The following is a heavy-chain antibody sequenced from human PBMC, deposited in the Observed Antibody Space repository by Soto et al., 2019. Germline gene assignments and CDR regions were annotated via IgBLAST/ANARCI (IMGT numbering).Heavy chain of an antibody. CDR1: REALRIYG. CDR3: AREGYCSNGVCYTRNPDVYY. Sequence: LCSAACREALRIYGVHGVRQTPGKGLVWVSRINGDGSSTSYADSVRGRFTISRDNAKNTLYLQMHSLRAEDTAVYYCAREGYCSNGVCYTRNPDVYYWGEGTLVTVSS. D-gene: IGHD2-8*01. V-gene: IGHV3-74*01. CDR2: INGDGSST. J-gene: IGHJ4*02.